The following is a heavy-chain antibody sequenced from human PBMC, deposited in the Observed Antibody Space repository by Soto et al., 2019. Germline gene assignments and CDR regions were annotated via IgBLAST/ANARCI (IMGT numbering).Heavy chain of an antibody. Sequence: EVPLVESGGGLVQPGGSLRLSCAASGCTFSSYWMHWVRQAPGKGLVWVSRINSAGSSTSYADSVKGRFTISRDNAKNTLYLQMNSLRAEDTALYDCVRTSLVVAAAAREDYWGQGTMVTVSS. V-gene: IGHV3-74*01. CDR2: INSAGSST. D-gene: IGHD2-2*01. CDR1: GCTFSSYW. J-gene: IGHJ4*02. CDR3: VRTSLVVAAAAREDY.